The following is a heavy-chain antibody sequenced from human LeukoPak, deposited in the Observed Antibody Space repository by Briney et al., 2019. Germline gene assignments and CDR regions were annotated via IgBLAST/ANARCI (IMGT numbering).Heavy chain of an antibody. D-gene: IGHD4-23*01. CDR3: VRESPTAVGGLDY. CDR1: GFDFSRDA. J-gene: IGHJ4*02. V-gene: IGHV3-64*01. Sequence: GGSLRLSCATSGFDFSRDAMHWVRQAPGKGLEYVSGIYIDGVQTFYGNSVKGRFTISKDNSKTTLYLQMGSLRAEDMAVYFCVRESPTAVGGLDYGGQGTGVTVAS. CDR2: IYIDGVQT.